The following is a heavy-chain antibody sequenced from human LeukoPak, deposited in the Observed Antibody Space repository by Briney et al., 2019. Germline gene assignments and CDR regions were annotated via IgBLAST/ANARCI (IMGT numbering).Heavy chain of an antibody. V-gene: IGHV3-74*01. CDR1: GNYW. CDR3: ARDQSKIISSWTRGDY. CDR2: INSDGSWT. Sequence: GGSLRLSCAASGNYWMHWVRQAPGKGLVWVSHINSDGSWTSYADSVKGRFTISRDNAQNSLYLQMNSLRAEETAVYYCARDQSKIISSWTRGDYWGQGTLVTVSS. J-gene: IGHJ4*02. D-gene: IGHD2-2*01.